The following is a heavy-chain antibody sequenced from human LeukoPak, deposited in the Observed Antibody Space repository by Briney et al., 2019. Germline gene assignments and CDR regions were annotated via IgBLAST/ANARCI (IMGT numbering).Heavy chain of an antibody. CDR3: ARTIAAAGTRFGY. Sequence: GASVKVSCKASGYTFTGYYMHWVRQAPGQGLEWMGWINPNSGGTNYAQKFQGRVTMTRDTSISTAYMELSRLRSDDTAVYYCARTIAAAGTRFGYWGQGTLVTVSS. D-gene: IGHD6-13*01. CDR1: GYTFTGYY. CDR2: INPNSGGT. V-gene: IGHV1-2*02. J-gene: IGHJ4*02.